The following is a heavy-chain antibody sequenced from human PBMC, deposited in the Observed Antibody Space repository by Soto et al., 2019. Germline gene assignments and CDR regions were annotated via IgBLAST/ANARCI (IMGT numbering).Heavy chain of an antibody. CDR1: GYSFTSYW. J-gene: IGHJ3*02. CDR3: VVGYCSSTSCFNDAFDI. CDR2: IDPSDSYT. Sequence: GESLKISCKGSGYSFTSYWISWVRQMPGKGLEWMGRIDPSDSYTNYSPSFQGHVTISADKSISTAYLQWSSLKASDTAMNYCVVGYCSSTSCFNDAFDIWGQGTMVTVSS. V-gene: IGHV5-10-1*01. D-gene: IGHD2-2*01.